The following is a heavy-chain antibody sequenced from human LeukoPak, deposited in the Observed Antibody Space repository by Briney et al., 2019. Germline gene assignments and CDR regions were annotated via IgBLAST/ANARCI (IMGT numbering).Heavy chain of an antibody. V-gene: IGHV4-4*07. CDR2: IYTSGST. CDR3: ATLDVVVTATARAEYFQH. D-gene: IGHD2-21*02. J-gene: IGHJ1*01. CDR1: GGSISSYY. Sequence: KPSETLSLTCTVSGGSISSYYWSWIRQPAGKGLEWIGRIYTSGSTNYNPSLKSRVTMSVDTSKNQFSLKLSSVTAADTAVYYCATLDVVVTATARAEYFQHWGQGTLVTVSS.